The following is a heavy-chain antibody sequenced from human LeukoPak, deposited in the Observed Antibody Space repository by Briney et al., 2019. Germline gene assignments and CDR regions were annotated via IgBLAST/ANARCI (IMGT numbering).Heavy chain of an antibody. V-gene: IGHV4-59*01. J-gene: IGHJ4*02. CDR2: IYYSGST. CDR1: GGSISSYY. Sequence: PSETLSLTCTVSGGSISSYYWSWIRQPPGKGLEWIGYIYYSGSTNYNPSLKSRVTISVDTSKNQFSLKPSSVTAADTAVYYCAREGYSSGWYYWGQGTLVTVSS. CDR3: AREGYSSGWYY. D-gene: IGHD6-19*01.